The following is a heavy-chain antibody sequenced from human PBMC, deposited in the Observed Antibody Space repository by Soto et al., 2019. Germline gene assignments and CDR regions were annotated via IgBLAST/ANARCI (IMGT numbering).Heavy chain of an antibody. Sequence: GGSLRLSCAASGFTFSSYAMSWVRQAPGKGLEWVSAISGSGGSTYYADSVKGRFTISRDNSKNTLYLQMNSLRAEDTAVYYCAKKDGYGGSLPPGTVTKGSFDYWGQGTLVTVSS. J-gene: IGHJ4*02. V-gene: IGHV3-23*01. CDR2: ISGSGGST. CDR1: GFTFSSYA. D-gene: IGHD4-17*01. CDR3: AKKDGYGGSLPPGTVTKGSFDY.